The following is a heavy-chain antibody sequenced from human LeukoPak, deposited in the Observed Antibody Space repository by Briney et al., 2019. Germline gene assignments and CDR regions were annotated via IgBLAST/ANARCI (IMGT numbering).Heavy chain of an antibody. J-gene: IGHJ4*02. CDR2: IYYSGST. V-gene: IGHV4-39*01. CDR1: GGSISSSSYY. D-gene: IGHD6-19*01. Sequence: SETLSLTCTVSGGSISSSSYYWGWIRQPPGKGLEWIGSIYYSGSTYYNPSLKSRVTISVDTSKNQFSLKLSSVTAADTAVYYCASLPLSIAVAGTAFDYWGQGTLVTVSS. CDR3: ASLPLSIAVAGTAFDY.